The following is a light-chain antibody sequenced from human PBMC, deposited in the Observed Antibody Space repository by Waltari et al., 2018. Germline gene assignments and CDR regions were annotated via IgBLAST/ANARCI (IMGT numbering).Light chain of an antibody. V-gene: IGLV2-23*02. J-gene: IGLJ3*02. CDR3: CSYAGRNIWV. Sequence: QSDLTQPASVSGSPGQSITISCTGTSSDVGFYNLFSWYQQHPGKAPELVVYEVISRPSGVSNRFSGSKSGNTASLTISGVQAEDEADYYCCSYAGRNIWVFGGGTKLTVL. CDR2: EVI. CDR1: SSDVGFYNL.